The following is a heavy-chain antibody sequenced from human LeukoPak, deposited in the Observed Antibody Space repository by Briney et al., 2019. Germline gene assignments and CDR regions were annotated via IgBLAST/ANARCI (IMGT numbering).Heavy chain of an antibody. V-gene: IGHV1-18*01. J-gene: IGHJ3*02. CDR1: GYTFTSYG. CDR2: ISAYNGNT. Sequence: ASVKVSCKASGYTFTSYGISWVRQAPGQGLEWMGWISAYNGNTNYAQKLQGRVTMTSDTSTSTAYMELRSLRSDDTAVYYRARANIVVVVAATEGAFDIWGQGTMVTVSS. D-gene: IGHD2-15*01. CDR3: ARANIVVVVAATEGAFDI.